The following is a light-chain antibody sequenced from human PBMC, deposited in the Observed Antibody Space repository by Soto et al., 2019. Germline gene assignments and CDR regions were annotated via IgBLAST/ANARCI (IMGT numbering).Light chain of an antibody. CDR3: SSYTSSSTLVV. J-gene: IGLJ2*01. Sequence: QSVLTQPASVSGSPGQSITISCTGTSSDVGGYNYVSWYQLHPGKAPKLMIFEVRNRPSGVSNRFSGSKSGNTASLTISGLQTEDEADYYCSSYTSSSTLVVFGGGTKLTVL. CDR2: EVR. CDR1: SSDVGGYNY. V-gene: IGLV2-14*01.